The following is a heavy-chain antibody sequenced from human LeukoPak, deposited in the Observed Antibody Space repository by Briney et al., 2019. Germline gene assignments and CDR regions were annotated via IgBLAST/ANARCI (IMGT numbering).Heavy chain of an antibody. D-gene: IGHD1/OR15-1a*01. Sequence: GASVKVSCKASGGTFSSYAISWVRQAPGQGLEWMGGIIPIFGTANYAQKFQGRVTITADESTSTAYMELSSLRSEDTAVYYCARDGELEHNQYYYYYYGMDAWGQGTTVTVSS. V-gene: IGHV1-69*13. J-gene: IGHJ6*02. CDR2: IIPIFGTA. CDR1: GGTFSSYA. CDR3: ARDGELEHNQYYYYYYGMDA.